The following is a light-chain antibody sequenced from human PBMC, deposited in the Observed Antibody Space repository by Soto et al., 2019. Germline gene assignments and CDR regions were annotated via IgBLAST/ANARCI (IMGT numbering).Light chain of an antibody. Sequence: QSVLTQPRSVSGSPGQSVTISCTGTSSDVGAYNYVSWYQQHPGKAPKLMTYDVSKRPSGVPDRFSGSKSGNTASLTISGLQAEDEADYYCCSYADNYRYVFGTRTKVIVL. J-gene: IGLJ1*01. CDR1: SSDVGAYNY. V-gene: IGLV2-11*01. CDR3: CSYADNYRYV. CDR2: DVS.